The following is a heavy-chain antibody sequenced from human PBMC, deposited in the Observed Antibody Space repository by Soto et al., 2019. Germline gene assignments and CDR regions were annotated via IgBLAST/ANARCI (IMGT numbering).Heavy chain of an antibody. J-gene: IGHJ6*02. CDR3: AKVRASYLSASYFYYGLDV. CDR2: ISGSGSSV. CDR1: GFTFSHYV. V-gene: IGHV3-23*01. D-gene: IGHD3-10*01. Sequence: EVELLESGGGLVRPGGSLRLSCAASGFTFSHYVLSWVRQSPERGLEWVSSISGSGSSVYVADSVRGRFIMSRDLSTNTVSLQMNRLRAEDTAVYYCAKVRASYLSASYFYYGLDVWCQGTTVTVSS.